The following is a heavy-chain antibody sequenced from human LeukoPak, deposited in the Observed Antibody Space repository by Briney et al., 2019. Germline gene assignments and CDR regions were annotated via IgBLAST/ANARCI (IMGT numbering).Heavy chain of an antibody. V-gene: IGHV3-23*01. J-gene: IGHJ4*02. CDR1: GFTFSSYA. CDR3: AKTTTGYSSGRYPGWPVDY. Sequence: GGSLRLSCAASGFTFSSYAMYWVRQAPGKGLEWVSGIFGSGGSTHYADFVKGRFTISRDNSKNTVYLQMNSLRAEDTAVYYCAKTTTGYSSGRYPGWPVDYWGQGTLVTVSS. CDR2: IFGSGGST. D-gene: IGHD6-19*01.